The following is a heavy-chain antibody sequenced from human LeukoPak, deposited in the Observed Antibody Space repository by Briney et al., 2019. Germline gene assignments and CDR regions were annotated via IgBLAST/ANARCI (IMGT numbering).Heavy chain of an antibody. J-gene: IGHJ4*02. D-gene: IGHD6-19*01. CDR3: VRGSTRIAVAVV. CDR2: INSGGST. CDR1: EFTVSSNY. V-gene: IGHV3-66*02. Sequence: GGSRKLPCPPSEFTVSSNYMNWVRKAPGKGRNWFSAINSGGSTNYADSVKGGFTLSRDNSKNPLYLQMNSLRAADTAVYYCVRGSTRIAVAVVWGRGTLVTVSS.